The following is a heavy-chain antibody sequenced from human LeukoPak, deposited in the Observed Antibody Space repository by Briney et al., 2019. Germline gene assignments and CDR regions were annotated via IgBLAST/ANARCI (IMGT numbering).Heavy chain of an antibody. CDR2: IYYSGST. CDR3: ARDRLYSRYDLVEWGAFDI. CDR1: GGSISSYY. V-gene: IGHV4-59*01. D-gene: IGHD5-12*01. Sequence: PSETLSLTCTVSGGSISSYYWSWIRQPPGKGLEWIGYIYYSGSTNYNPSLKSRVTISVDTSKNQFSLKLSSVTAADTAVYYCARDRLYSRYDLVEWGAFDIWGQGTMVTVSS. J-gene: IGHJ3*02.